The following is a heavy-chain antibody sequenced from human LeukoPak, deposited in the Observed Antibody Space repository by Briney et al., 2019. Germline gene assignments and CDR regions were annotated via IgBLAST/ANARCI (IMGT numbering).Heavy chain of an antibody. CDR3: ARHVEIAVAGPIDY. Sequence: PSETLSLTCTVSGGSISSSRDYWGWIRQPPGKGLEWIGSIYYSGSTYYNPSLKSRVSISVDTSKNQFSLKLSSVTAADTAVYYYARHVEIAVAGPIDYWGQGTLVTVSS. J-gene: IGHJ4*02. CDR1: GGSISSSRDY. CDR2: IYYSGST. D-gene: IGHD6-19*01. V-gene: IGHV4-39*01.